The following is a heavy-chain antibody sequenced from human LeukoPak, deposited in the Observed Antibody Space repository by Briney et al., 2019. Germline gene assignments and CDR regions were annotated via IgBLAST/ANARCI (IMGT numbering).Heavy chain of an antibody. CDR3: AADIVVVAAAPYLDY. Sequence: GGSQRLSCAASGFTFSTYAMSWVRQAPGKGLEWVSGISAGGSSTHYADSVKGRFTISRDNSKNTLYLQMNSLRAEDTAVYYCAADIVVVAAAPYLDYWGQGTLVTVSS. V-gene: IGHV3-23*01. J-gene: IGHJ4*02. D-gene: IGHD2-15*01. CDR1: GFTFSTYA. CDR2: ISAGGSST.